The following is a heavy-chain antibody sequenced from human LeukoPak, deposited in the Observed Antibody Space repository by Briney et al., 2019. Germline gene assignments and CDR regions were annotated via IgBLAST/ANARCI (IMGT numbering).Heavy chain of an antibody. D-gene: IGHD2-2*01. CDR3: ARSYLPAPNWFDP. V-gene: IGHV5-51*01. Sequence: GESRKISCKGSGFSFTSYWIGWVGQMPGKGLEWMGIIYPGDSDTRYSPCCEGQVTLSADKSISSTYLRSSCVKGSDTSMHYCARSYLPAPNWFDPWGQGTLVTVSS. CDR1: GFSFTSYW. CDR2: IYPGDSDT. J-gene: IGHJ5*02.